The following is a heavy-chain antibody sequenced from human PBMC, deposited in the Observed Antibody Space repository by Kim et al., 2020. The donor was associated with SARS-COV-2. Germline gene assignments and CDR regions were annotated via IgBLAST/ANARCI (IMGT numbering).Heavy chain of an antibody. V-gene: IGHV1-24*01. J-gene: IGHJ5*02. CDR2: FDPEDGET. CDR3: ATCCSGGSCYSRVSWFDP. CDR1: GYTLTELS. Sequence: ASVKVSCKASGYTLTELSMHWVRQAPGKGLEWMGGFDPEDGETIYAQKLQGRVTMTEDTSTDTAYMELSSLRSEDTAVYYFATCCSGGSCYSRVSWFDPWGQGALVTVSS. D-gene: IGHD2-15*01.